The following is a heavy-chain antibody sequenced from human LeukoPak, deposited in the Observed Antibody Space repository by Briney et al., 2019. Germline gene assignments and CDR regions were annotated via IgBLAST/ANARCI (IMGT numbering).Heavy chain of an antibody. Sequence: AGGSLRLSCAASGFTFSSYWMSWVRQAPGKGLEWVANIKQDGSEKYYVDSVKGRFTISRDNAKNSLYLQMNSLRAEDTAVYYCARESHSGSYYFGYWGQGSLVPVSS. J-gene: IGHJ4*02. CDR2: IKQDGSEK. V-gene: IGHV3-7*01. CDR3: ARESHSGSYYFGY. D-gene: IGHD1-26*01. CDR1: GFTFSSYW.